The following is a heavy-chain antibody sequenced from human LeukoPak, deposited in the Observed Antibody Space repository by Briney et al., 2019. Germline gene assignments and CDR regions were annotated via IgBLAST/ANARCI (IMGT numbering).Heavy chain of an antibody. D-gene: IGHD3-10*01. V-gene: IGHV3-33*01. J-gene: IGHJ4*02. CDR1: GFTFSSYG. Sequence: QSGGSLRLSCAASGFTFSSYGMHWVRQAPGKGLEWVADIWYDGSNKYYADSVKGRFAISRDNSKNTLYLQINSLRAEDTAVYYCARDIYDSGSYFFDYWGQGTLVTVSS. CDR2: IWYDGSNK. CDR3: ARDIYDSGSYFFDY.